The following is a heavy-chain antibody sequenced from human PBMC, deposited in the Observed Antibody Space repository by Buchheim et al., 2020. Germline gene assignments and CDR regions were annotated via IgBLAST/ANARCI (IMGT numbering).Heavy chain of an antibody. D-gene: IGHD6-19*01. CDR2: INSDGSRT. Sequence: EVQLVESGGGLVQPGGSLRLSCAASGFTFSNYWMHWVRQAPGKGLVWVSRINSDGSRTSYADSVKGRFTISRDNSKDTLYPQMNSLRVEDTAVYYCARASPTINSGWYENAYWGQGAL. J-gene: IGHJ4*02. V-gene: IGHV3-74*01. CDR3: ARASPTINSGWYENAY. CDR1: GFTFSNYW.